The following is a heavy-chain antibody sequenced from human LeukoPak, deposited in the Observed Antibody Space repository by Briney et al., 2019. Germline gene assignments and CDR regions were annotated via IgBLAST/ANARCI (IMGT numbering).Heavy chain of an antibody. V-gene: IGHV1-46*01. CDR2: VKASGGST. J-gene: IGHJ6*04. CDR3: ASSILDGMDV. D-gene: IGHD2-21*01. CDR1: GYTLTSYH. Sequence: ASVTDSCKASGYTLTSYHMHWVRQAPGQGREWMGIVKASGGSTSYGQRFQGRVTMTSDTSTSTGYMELSSLRSEDTAVYYCASSILDGMDVWGEGTTVTVSS.